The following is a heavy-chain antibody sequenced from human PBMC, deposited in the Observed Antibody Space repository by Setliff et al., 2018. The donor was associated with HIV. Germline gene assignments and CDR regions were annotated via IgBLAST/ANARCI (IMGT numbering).Heavy chain of an antibody. CDR2: IYYSGNT. V-gene: IGHV4-39*07. CDR1: GGSISSSSYY. J-gene: IGHJ4*02. D-gene: IGHD3-10*01. CDR3: ARLVRGGSGHYFDY. Sequence: PSETLSLTCTVSGGSISSSSYYWGWIRQPPGKGLEWIGSIYYSGNTYYNPSLKSRVTISIDTSKNQFSLKLKSVTAADTALYYCARLVRGGSGHYFDYWGQGKLVTVTS.